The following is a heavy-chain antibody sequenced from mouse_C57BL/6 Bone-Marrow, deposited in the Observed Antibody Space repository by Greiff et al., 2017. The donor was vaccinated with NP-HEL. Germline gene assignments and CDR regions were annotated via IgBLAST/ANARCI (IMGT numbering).Heavy chain of an antibody. Sequence: VQLQESGAELARPGASVKLSCKASGYTFTSYGISWVKQRTGQGLEWIGEIYPRSGNTYYNEKFKGKATLTADKSSSTAYMELRSLTSEDSAVYFCARVLLYLFAYWGQGTLVTVSA. J-gene: IGHJ3*01. V-gene: IGHV1-81*01. D-gene: IGHD1-1*02. CDR2: IYPRSGNT. CDR3: ARVLLYLFAY. CDR1: GYTFTSYG.